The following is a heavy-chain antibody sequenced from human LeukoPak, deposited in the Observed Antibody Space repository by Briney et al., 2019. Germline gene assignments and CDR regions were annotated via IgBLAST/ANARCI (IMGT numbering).Heavy chain of an antibody. CDR1: GYTSTSYY. J-gene: IGHJ4*02. D-gene: IGHD6-13*01. Sequence: ASVKVSCKASGYTSTSYYLHWVRQAPGQGLEWMSIINPSGASTSYEQKFQGRVTMTSDTSTSRVYMELSSLRSEDTAVYYCARGIVTAAGTGGWYFDYWGQGTLVTVSS. CDR3: ARGIVTAAGTGGWYFDY. CDR2: INPSGAST. V-gene: IGHV1-46*01.